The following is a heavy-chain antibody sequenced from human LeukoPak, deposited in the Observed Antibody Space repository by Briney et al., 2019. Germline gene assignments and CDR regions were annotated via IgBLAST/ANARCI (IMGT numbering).Heavy chain of an antibody. CDR2: ISYDGSNK. V-gene: IGHV3-30*18. D-gene: IGHD3-22*01. CDR3: AKEWVYYYDSSGQYYFDY. Sequence: GGSLRLSCAASGFTLSSYGMHWVRQAPGKGLEWVAVISYDGSNKYYADSVKGRFTISRDNSKNTLYLQMNSLRAEDTAVYYCAKEWVYYYDSSGQYYFDYWGQGTLVTVSS. CDR1: GFTLSSYG. J-gene: IGHJ4*02.